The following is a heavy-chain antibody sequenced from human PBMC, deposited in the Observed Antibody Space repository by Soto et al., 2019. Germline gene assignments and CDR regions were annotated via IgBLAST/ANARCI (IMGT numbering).Heavy chain of an antibody. J-gene: IGHJ4*02. CDR3: AREYSSGWPDYFDY. CDR1: GFTFSSYA. Sequence: PGGSLSLSCAASGFTFSSYAMHWVRQAPGKGLEWVAVISYDGSNKYYADSVKGRFTISRDNSKNTLYLQMNSLRAEDTAVYYCAREYSSGWPDYFDYWGQGTLVTVSS. V-gene: IGHV3-30-3*01. CDR2: ISYDGSNK. D-gene: IGHD6-19*01.